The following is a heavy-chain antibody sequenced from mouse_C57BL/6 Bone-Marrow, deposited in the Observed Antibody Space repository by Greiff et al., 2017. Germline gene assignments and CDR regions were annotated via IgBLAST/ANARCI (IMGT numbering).Heavy chain of an antibody. J-gene: IGHJ1*03. D-gene: IGHD2-1*01. CDR2: IDPETGGT. V-gene: IGHV1-15*01. CDR1: GYTFTDYE. CDR3: TRDGNWYFDV. Sequence: LQESGAELVRPGASVTLSCKASGYTFTDYELHWVKQTPVHGLEWIGAIDPETGGTAYNQKFKGKAILTADKSSSTAYMELRSLTSEDSAVYYCTRDGNWYFDVWGTGATVTASS.